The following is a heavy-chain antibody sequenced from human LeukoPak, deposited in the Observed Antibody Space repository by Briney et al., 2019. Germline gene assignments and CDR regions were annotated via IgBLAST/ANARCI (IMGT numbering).Heavy chain of an antibody. CDR3: ARGPRSSGWAHDAFDI. CDR2: MNPNSGNT. D-gene: IGHD6-19*01. Sequence: GASVKVSCKTSGYTFSSYDINWVRQASGQGLEWMGWMNPNSGNTGYAEKFQGRVTMTRDTSINTAYMDLSSLESDDTAVYYCARGPRSSGWAHDAFDIWGQGTMVTVSS. V-gene: IGHV1-8*01. CDR1: GYTFSSYD. J-gene: IGHJ3*02.